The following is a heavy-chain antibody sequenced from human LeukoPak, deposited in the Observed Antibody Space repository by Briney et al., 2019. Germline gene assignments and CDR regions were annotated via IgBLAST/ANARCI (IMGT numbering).Heavy chain of an antibody. CDR1: GGSISSHY. Sequence: SETLSLTCTVSGGSISSHYWSWIRQPPGKGPEWIGHIYYSGSTNYNPSLKSRVTISVDTSKNQFSLKLSSVTAADTAVYYCARATGSWFYNWFDPWGQGTLVTVSS. CDR3: ARATGSWFYNWFDP. D-gene: IGHD6-13*01. J-gene: IGHJ5*02. CDR2: IYYSGST. V-gene: IGHV4-59*11.